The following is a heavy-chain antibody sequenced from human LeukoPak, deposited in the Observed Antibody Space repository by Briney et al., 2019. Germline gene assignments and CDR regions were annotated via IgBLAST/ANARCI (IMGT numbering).Heavy chain of an antibody. Sequence: GGSLRPSCAASGFSADNSYMSWVRQAPGKGLEFVAVVYIGGRTDYADSVKGRFTISRHNSKNALYLLLNNLRVDDTAVYYCYYYGLDVWGQGTTVTVSS. CDR3: YYYGLDV. CDR2: VYIGGRT. J-gene: IGHJ6*02. V-gene: IGHV3-53*04. CDR1: GFSADNSY.